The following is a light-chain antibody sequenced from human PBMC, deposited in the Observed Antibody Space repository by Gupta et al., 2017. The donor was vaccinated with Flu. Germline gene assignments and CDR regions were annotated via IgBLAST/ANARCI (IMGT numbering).Light chain of an antibody. CDR1: QSISSSY. V-gene: IGKV3-20*01. J-gene: IGKJ2*03. CDR3: QQYASSLSYS. Sequence: EIVLTQSPGTLALSPGARATLSCRASQSISSSYLAWYQQKPGQAPRLLLYGASTRATGIPDRVSGGGSETDFTLTISRLEPEDFAVYYCQQYASSLSYSFGQGTKLEIK. CDR2: GAS.